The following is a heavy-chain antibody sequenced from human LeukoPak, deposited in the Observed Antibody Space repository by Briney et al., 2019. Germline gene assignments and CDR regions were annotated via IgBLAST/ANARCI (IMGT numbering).Heavy chain of an antibody. CDR1: GFTFSSYA. CDR3: TTSLIGSLSDY. Sequence: PGGSLRFSCAASGFTFSSYAMYWVRQAPGKGLEWVGRIKSKTDGGTTDYAAPVKGRFTISRDDSKNTLYLQMNSLKTEDTAVYYCTTSLIGSLSDYWGQGTLVTVSS. D-gene: IGHD1-26*01. J-gene: IGHJ4*02. V-gene: IGHV3-15*01. CDR2: IKSKTDGGTT.